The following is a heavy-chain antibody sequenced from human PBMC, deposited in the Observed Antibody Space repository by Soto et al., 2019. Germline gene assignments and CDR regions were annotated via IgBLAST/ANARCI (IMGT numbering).Heavy chain of an antibody. D-gene: IGHD1-1*01. CDR3: VRGYGTTSPCSGDFQF. CDR2: IHSSGDT. Sequence: ASVKVSCKASGYKFTTYFIHWVRQAPGQGLEWMVMIHSSGDTGYAQKFRGRVTMTIDTSTTTVYMELRNLTSEDTDVYFSVRGYGTTSPCSGDFQFWWQGTLLTVSS. V-gene: IGHV1-46*01. J-gene: IGHJ1*01. CDR1: GYKFTTYF.